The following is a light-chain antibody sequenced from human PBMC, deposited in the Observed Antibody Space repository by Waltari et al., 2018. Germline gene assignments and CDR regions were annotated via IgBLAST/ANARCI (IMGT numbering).Light chain of an antibody. Sequence: EIVLTQSPGTLSLSPGERANLSCRASQSVRNSNLGWYQQNPGQAPRLLIYSASTRATGIPVRFSGSGSGMDFTLTISRLEPEDFAVYYCHHYGSSPPITFGGGTKVEIK. J-gene: IGKJ4*01. CDR3: HHYGSSPPIT. CDR2: SAS. CDR1: QSVRNSN. V-gene: IGKV3-20*01.